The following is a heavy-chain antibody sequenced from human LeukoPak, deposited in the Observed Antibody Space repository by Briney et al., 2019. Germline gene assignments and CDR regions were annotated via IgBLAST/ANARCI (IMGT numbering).Heavy chain of an antibody. CDR3: ARAQRGAGTFDY. Sequence: ASVKVSCKASGYTFTGYYMHWVRQAPGQGLEWMGWINPNSGGTNYAQKIQGRVTMTRDTSISTAYMELSRLRSDDTAVYYCARAQRGAGTFDYWGQGTLVTVSS. D-gene: IGHD6-19*01. J-gene: IGHJ4*02. CDR2: INPNSGGT. CDR1: GYTFTGYY. V-gene: IGHV1-2*02.